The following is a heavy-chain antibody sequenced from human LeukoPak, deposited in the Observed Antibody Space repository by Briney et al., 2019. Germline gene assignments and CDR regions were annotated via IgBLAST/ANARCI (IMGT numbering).Heavy chain of an antibody. CDR2: INHSGST. D-gene: IGHD1-1*01. CDR1: GGSFSGYY. J-gene: IGHJ3*02. Sequence: PSETPSLTCAVYGGSFSGYYWSWIRQPPGKGLEWIGEINHSGSTNYNPSLKSRVTISVDTSKNQFSLKLSSVTAADTAVYYCARDHGNAFDIWGQGTMVTVSS. CDR3: ARDHGNAFDI. V-gene: IGHV4-34*01.